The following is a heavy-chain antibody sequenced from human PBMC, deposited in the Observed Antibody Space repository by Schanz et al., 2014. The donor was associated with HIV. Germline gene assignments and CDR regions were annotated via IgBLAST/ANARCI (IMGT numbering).Heavy chain of an antibody. Sequence: ELHLVESGGGLVQPGGSLRLSCAASGFTFSRYWMTWVRQAPEKGLEWVASIKQDGGEKHYVASVKGRFTISRDNAKNTPYLQMSSLRAEDTAVYYCIRGVPRGSSTGPALRFWGQGALVTVSS. CDR2: IKQDGGEK. CDR3: IRGVPRGSSTGPALRF. J-gene: IGHJ4*02. CDR1: GFTFSRYW. D-gene: IGHD2-2*01. V-gene: IGHV3-7*01.